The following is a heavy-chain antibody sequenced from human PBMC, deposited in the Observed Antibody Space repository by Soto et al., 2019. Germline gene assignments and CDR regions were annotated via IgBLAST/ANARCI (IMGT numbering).Heavy chain of an antibody. D-gene: IGHD2-15*01. Sequence: EVQLWESGGGLVQPGGSLRLSCAVSGFTFSSHVMSWVRQAPGRGLEWVSAISGTGGTYYADSEKGRFTISRDNSKNPLYLQMNNLRDEDTPVYYCAKDRRGAYCSGGICYSPDYWGQGTLVLVSS. CDR2: ISGTGGT. CDR1: GFTFSSHV. J-gene: IGHJ4*02. V-gene: IGHV3-23*01. CDR3: AKDRRGAYCSGGICYSPDY.